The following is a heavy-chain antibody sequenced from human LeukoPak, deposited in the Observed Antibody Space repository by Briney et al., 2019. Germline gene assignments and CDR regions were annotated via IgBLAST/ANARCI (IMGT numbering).Heavy chain of an antibody. CDR1: GGSISSYY. V-gene: IGHV4-4*07. CDR2: IYTSGST. D-gene: IGHD1-26*01. Sequence: SETLSLTCTVSGGSISSYYWSWIRQPAGKGLEWIGRIYTSGSTNYNPSLKSRVTMSVDTSKNQFSLKLSSVTAADTAVYYCVRDQGDIVGATFWFDPWGQGTLVTVSS. CDR3: VRDQGDIVGATFWFDP. J-gene: IGHJ5*02.